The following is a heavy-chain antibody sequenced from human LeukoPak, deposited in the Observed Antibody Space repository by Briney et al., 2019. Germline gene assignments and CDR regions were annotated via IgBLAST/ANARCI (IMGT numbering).Heavy chain of an antibody. CDR3: ARATYYYGSGTIGGY. CDR1: GFTLSSYG. CDR2: IWYDGSNK. V-gene: IGHV3-33*01. J-gene: IGHJ4*02. Sequence: GGSLRLSCAASGFTLSSYGMHWVRQAPGKGLEWVAVIWYDGSNKYYADSVKGRFTISRDNSKNTLYLQMNSLRAEDTAVYYCARATYYYGSGTIGGYWGQGTLVTVSS. D-gene: IGHD3-10*01.